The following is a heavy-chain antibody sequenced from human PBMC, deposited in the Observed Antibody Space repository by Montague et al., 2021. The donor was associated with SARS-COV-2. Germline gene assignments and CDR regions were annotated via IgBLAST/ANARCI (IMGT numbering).Heavy chain of an antibody. CDR1: GFSFSRYA. CDR2: ISGASVRI. CDR3: VKVRDSGYDYPNGFDS. V-gene: IGHV3-23*01. Sequence: SLRLSCAASGFSFSRYAMSWVRQAPGKGLEWVSGISGASVRIYYADSVKGRFTISRDNSKNTLDVQMNGLRAEDTAVYYCVKVRDSGYDYPNGFDSWGQGTLVTVSS. D-gene: IGHD5-12*01. J-gene: IGHJ5*01.